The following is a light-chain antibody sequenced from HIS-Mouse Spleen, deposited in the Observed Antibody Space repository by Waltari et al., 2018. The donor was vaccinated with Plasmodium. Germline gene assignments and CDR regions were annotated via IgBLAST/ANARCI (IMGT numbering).Light chain of an antibody. CDR1: KLGDKY. CDR3: QAWDSSTVV. J-gene: IGLJ2*01. CDR2: QAS. V-gene: IGLV3-1*01. Sequence: SYELTQPPSVSVSPGQTASITCPGDKLGDKYACWYQQKPGQSPVLVIYQASKRPSGIPGRFSGSKSGSTATLTISGTQAMDEADYYCQAWDSSTVVFGGGTKLTVL.